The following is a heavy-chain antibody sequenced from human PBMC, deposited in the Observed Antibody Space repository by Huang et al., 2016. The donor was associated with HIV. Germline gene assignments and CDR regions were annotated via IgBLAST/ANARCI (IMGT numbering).Heavy chain of an antibody. D-gene: IGHD6-13*01. J-gene: IGHJ4*02. Sequence: EVQLLESGGGLVQPGGSLSLSCAASGFTFSSYAMRWVRQGPGKGLEWVSSITGRGSSSYYADSVKGRFAISRDNSKNTLYLQMNSLRAEDTAIYYCAKADSGAAAGSLVDYWGQGTLVTVSS. CDR1: GFTFSSYA. CDR3: AKADSGAAAGSLVDY. V-gene: IGHV3-23*01. CDR2: ITGRGSSS.